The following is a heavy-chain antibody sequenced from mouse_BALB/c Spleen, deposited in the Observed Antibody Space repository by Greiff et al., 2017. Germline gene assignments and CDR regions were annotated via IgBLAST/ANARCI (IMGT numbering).Heavy chain of an antibody. J-gene: IGHJ3*01. V-gene: IGHV14-4*02. CDR3: NAGGSSYGFAY. CDR1: GFNIKDYY. CDR2: IDPENGDT. Sequence: VQLKESGAELVRSGASVKLSCTASGFNIKDYYMHWVKQRPEQGLEWIGWIDPENGDTEYAPKFQGKATMTADTSSNTAYLQLSSLTSEDTAVYYCNAGGSSYGFAYWGQGTLVTVSA. D-gene: IGHD1-1*01.